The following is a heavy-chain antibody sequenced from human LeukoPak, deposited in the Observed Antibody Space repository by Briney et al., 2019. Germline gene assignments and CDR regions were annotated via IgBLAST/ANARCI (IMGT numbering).Heavy chain of an antibody. D-gene: IGHD4-17*01. Sequence: PSQTLSLTCSVSGGAITGYYWSWIRQPPGKGLEWIGYIYYSGSTNYNPSLKSRVTMSVDTSKKQFSLKLSSVTAADTAVYYCARGRPPHDYGTLFDYWGQGTLVTVSS. V-gene: IGHV4-59*01. CDR3: ARGRPPHDYGTLFDY. J-gene: IGHJ4*02. CDR1: GGAITGYY. CDR2: IYYSGST.